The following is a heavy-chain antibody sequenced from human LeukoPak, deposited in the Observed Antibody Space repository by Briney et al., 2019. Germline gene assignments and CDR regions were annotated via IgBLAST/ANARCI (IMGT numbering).Heavy chain of an antibody. Sequence: GESLRISCKGSGYSITSYWITWVRQMAGKGLEWMGRIDPSDSYNNYSPSFQGHVTISADKSISAAYLQWSSLKASDTAMYYCARQVTYDGFDIWGQGTMVTVSS. V-gene: IGHV5-10-1*01. D-gene: IGHD2-21*02. CDR1: GYSITSYW. J-gene: IGHJ3*02. CDR2: IDPSDSYN. CDR3: ARQVTYDGFDI.